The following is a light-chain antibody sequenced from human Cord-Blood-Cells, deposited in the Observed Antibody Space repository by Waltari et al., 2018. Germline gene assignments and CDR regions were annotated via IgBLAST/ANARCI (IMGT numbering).Light chain of an antibody. CDR1: GSDVESYNL. CDR2: EGS. Sequence: QAALAQPASGSGSPGQSITLSCTGTGSDVESYNLVSRYQHHPGKAPKLMIYEGSKRPSGVPHRFSGSTPGATAPLPIAGIQAEDEADYYCCSYAGSSTWVFGGETKLTVL. V-gene: IGLV2-23*01. J-gene: IGLJ3*02. CDR3: CSYAGSSTWV.